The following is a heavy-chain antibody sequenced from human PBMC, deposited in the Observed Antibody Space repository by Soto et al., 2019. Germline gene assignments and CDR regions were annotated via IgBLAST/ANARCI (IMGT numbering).Heavy chain of an antibody. CDR2: ISAYNGNT. J-gene: IGHJ6*02. V-gene: IGHV1-18*01. CDR3: ARADTVGANEGYYYYYGMDV. CDR1: GYTFTSYG. Sequence: QVQLVQSGAEVKKPGASVKVSCKASGYTFTSYGISWVRQAPGQGLEWMGWISAYNGNTNYAQKLQGRVTMTTDTSTSTAYMELRSLRSDDTAVYYCARADTVGANEGYYYYYGMDVWGQGTTVTVSS. D-gene: IGHD1-26*01.